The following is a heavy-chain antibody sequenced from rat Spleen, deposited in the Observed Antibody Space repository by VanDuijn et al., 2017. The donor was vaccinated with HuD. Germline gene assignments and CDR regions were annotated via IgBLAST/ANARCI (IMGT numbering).Heavy chain of an antibody. CDR1: GFTFSDYY. J-gene: IGHJ4*01. V-gene: IGHV5-22*01. CDR3: ARGYRLMDA. CDR2: ISYEGSIT. Sequence: EVRLVESDGGLVQPGRSLKFSCAASGFTFSDYYMAWVRQAPKKGLEWVASISYEGSITYYGDSVKGRFTMSRDNAKSTLYLQMDSLRSEDTATYYCARGYRLMDAWGQGASVTVSS. D-gene: IGHD1-11*01.